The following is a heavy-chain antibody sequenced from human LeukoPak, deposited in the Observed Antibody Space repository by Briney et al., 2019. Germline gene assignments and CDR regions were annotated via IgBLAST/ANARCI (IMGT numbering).Heavy chain of an antibody. CDR3: ARSFTVTTFRYFQH. J-gene: IGHJ1*01. D-gene: IGHD4-17*01. CDR1: GGSTSSYY. V-gene: IGHV4-59*01. Sequence: SETLSLTCTVSGGSTSSYYWSWIRQPPGKGLEWIGYIYYSGSTNYNPSLKSRVTISVDTSKNQFSLKLSSVTAADTAVYYCARSFTVTTFRYFQHWGQGTLVTVSS. CDR2: IYYSGST.